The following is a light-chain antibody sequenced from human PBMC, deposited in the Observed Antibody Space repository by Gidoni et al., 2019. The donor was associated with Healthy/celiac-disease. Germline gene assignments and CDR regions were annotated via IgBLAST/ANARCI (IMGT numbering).Light chain of an antibody. CDR1: SSNIGNKY. V-gene: IGLV1-51*01. CDR3: GTWDSSLSSVV. CDR2: DNN. Sequence: QSVLTQPPSVSAAPVQKVTISCSGSSSNIGNKYVSWYQQLPGTAPKLLIYDNNKRPSGIPDRFSGSKSGTSATLGITGLQTGDEADYYCGTWDSSLSSVVFGGGAKLTVL. J-gene: IGLJ2*01.